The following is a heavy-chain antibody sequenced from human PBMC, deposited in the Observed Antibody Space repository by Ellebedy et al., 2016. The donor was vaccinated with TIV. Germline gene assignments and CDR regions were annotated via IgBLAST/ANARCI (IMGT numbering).Heavy chain of an antibody. CDR2: VSGSGYNT. CDR1: GFTVTTNY. Sequence: GESLKISCAASGFTVTTNYMSWVRQAPGKGLEWVSAVSGSGYNTYYADSVKGRITISRDNSKNTLYLQMNSLRAEDTAVYYCARGYSDDKGVDAFDIWGQGTMVTVSS. V-gene: IGHV3-23*01. D-gene: IGHD5-18*01. CDR3: ARGYSDDKGVDAFDI. J-gene: IGHJ3*02.